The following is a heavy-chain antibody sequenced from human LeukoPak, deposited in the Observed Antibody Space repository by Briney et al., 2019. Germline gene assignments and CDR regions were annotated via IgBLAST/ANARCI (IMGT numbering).Heavy chain of an antibody. J-gene: IGHJ6*02. D-gene: IGHD2-21*02. CDR1: GYTLPSYD. CDR2: MNPNSGKT. CDR3: ERSWAYCGGDCYSGDYYYGMDV. Sequence: ASVKVSCQASGYTLPSYDINWVRQATAQGLEWMGWMNPNSGKTDYPQKLQGRVTIVRNTSISAAYMELSSLRSEDTAVYYGERSWAYCGGDCYSGDYYYGMDVWGQGTMVTVSS. V-gene: IGHV1-8*01.